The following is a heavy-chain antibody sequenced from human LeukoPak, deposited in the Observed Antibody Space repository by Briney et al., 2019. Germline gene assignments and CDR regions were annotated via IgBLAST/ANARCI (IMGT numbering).Heavy chain of an antibody. V-gene: IGHV4-4*07. Sequence: PSETLSLTCTVSGGSISSYYWSWIRQPAGKGLEWIGRIYTSGSTNYNPSLKSRVTMSVDTSKSQFSLRLSSVTAADTAVYYCARRGPPRTLLRGVKSGWFDPWGQGTLVTVSS. CDR3: ARRGPPRTLLRGVKSGWFDP. J-gene: IGHJ5*02. D-gene: IGHD3-10*01. CDR1: GGSISSYY. CDR2: IYTSGST.